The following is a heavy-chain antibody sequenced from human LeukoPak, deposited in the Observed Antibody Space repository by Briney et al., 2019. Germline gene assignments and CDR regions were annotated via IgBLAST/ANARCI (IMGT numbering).Heavy chain of an antibody. Sequence: GESLKISCKGSGYRFTSYWIGWVRQMPGKGLEWMGIIYPGDSDTRYSASFQGQVTISADKSIRTAYLQWSSLKASDTAMYYCAKVRSGDYSEDAFDIWGQGTMVTVS. J-gene: IGHJ3*02. D-gene: IGHD1-26*01. CDR2: IYPGDSDT. V-gene: IGHV5-51*01. CDR1: GYRFTSYW. CDR3: AKVRSGDYSEDAFDI.